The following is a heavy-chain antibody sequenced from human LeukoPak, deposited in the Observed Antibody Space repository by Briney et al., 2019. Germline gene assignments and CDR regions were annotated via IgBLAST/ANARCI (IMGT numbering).Heavy chain of an antibody. J-gene: IGHJ5*02. CDR1: GGSITSSNW. Sequence: SETLSLTCAVSGGSITSSNWWTWVRQPPGKGLEWIGEIYYSGSTNYNPSLKSRVAISMDKSKNQFSLELTSVTAADTAVYYCAREYGSSHGFDPWGQGTLVTVSS. CDR2: IYYSGST. V-gene: IGHV4-4*02. CDR3: AREYGSSHGFDP. D-gene: IGHD6-13*01.